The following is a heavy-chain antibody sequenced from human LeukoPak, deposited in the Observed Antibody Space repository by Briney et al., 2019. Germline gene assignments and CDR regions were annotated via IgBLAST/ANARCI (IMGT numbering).Heavy chain of an antibody. CDR3: AIIHGYYDGSGFWVQ. CDR1: GFTFSSYA. J-gene: IGHJ4*02. CDR2: ISPSGDRT. Sequence: GGSLRLSCAASGFTFSSYAMSWVRQAPGKGLEWVSFISPSGDRTSNADSVEGRFTITRDNTRNTLYLQMNSLRDEDTGVYYCAIIHGYYDGSGFWVQWGQGTLVTVSS. V-gene: IGHV3-23*01. D-gene: IGHD3-22*01.